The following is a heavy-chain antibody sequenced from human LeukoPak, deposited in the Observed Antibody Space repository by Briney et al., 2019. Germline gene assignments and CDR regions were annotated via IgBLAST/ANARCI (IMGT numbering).Heavy chain of an antibody. D-gene: IGHD3-22*01. CDR1: GYTFTGYY. Sequence: ASVTVSCKASGYTFTGYYMHWVRQAPGQGLEWMGWINPNSGGTNYAQKFQGRVTMTRDTSISTAYMELSRLRSDDTAVYYCARDQGYYDSSGYHRWGQGTLVTVSS. V-gene: IGHV1-2*02. J-gene: IGHJ4*02. CDR2: INPNSGGT. CDR3: ARDQGYYDSSGYHR.